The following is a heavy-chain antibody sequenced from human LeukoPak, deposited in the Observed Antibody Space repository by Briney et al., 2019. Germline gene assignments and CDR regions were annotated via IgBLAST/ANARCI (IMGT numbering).Heavy chain of an antibody. Sequence: ASVKVSCKASGYTFTGYYMHWVRQAPGQGLEWMGWINPNSGGTNYAQKFQGWVTMTRDTSISTAYMELSRLRSDDTAVYYCAREYCSSTSCQNAFDVWGQGTVVTVSS. V-gene: IGHV1-2*04. CDR3: AREYCSSTSCQNAFDV. CDR2: INPNSGGT. D-gene: IGHD2-2*01. CDR1: GYTFTGYY. J-gene: IGHJ3*01.